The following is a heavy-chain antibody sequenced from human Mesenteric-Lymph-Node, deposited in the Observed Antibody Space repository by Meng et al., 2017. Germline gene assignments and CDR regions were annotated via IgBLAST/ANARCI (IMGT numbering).Heavy chain of an antibody. CDR3: AKDLQWLNY. Sequence: GGSLRLSCAVSGFTFSNYDFHWVRQATGKGLEWVSAIGAGYDTYYPGSVKGRFTVSRENAKNSLYLQMNSLRAEDTAVYYCAKDLQWLNYWGQGTLVTVSS. CDR1: GFTFSNYD. CDR2: IGAGYDT. D-gene: IGHD6-19*01. V-gene: IGHV3-13*01. J-gene: IGHJ4*02.